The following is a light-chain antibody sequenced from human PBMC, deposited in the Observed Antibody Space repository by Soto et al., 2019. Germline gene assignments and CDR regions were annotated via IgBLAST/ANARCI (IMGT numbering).Light chain of an antibody. CDR1: KNVIGVYDF. CDR2: EVV. J-gene: IGLJ1*01. V-gene: IGLV2-8*01. CDR3: KSYAGSNTYV. Sequence: QSALTQPPSASGSPGQSVTISCTGTKNVIGVYDFVAWYQHHPGKAPRLIIYEVVQRPSGVPDRFSGSKSGNTASLTVSGLQAADEADYFCKSYAGSNTYVFGSGTNVTVL.